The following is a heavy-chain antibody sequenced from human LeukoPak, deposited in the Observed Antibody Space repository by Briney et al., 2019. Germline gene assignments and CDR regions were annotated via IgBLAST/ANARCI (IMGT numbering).Heavy chain of an antibody. Sequence: GGSLRLPCAALGFTFDDYGMSGVRRAPGKGWEWGSGLNWKGVSTGYADSGRGRFTISRDNAKNSLYLQMNSLRAADTAVYFSAELGITMIGGVWGKGPTVTISS. CDR3: AELGITMIGGV. J-gene: IGHJ6*04. D-gene: IGHD3-10*02. V-gene: IGHV3-20*04. CDR1: GFTFDDYG. CDR2: LNWKGVST.